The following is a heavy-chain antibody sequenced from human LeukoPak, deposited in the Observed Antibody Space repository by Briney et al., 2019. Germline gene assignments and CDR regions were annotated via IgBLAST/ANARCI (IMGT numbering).Heavy chain of an antibody. CDR1: GFTFSNYW. CDR2: IKQDGSEK. CDR3: ARDSLRGEGDH. Sequence: GGSLRLSCAASGFTFSNYWMSWVRQAPGKGLEWVANIKQDGSEKNYVDSVKGRFTISRDNAKNSLYLQMNSLRVEDTAVYYCARDSLRGEGDHWGQGTLVTVSS. V-gene: IGHV3-7*01. J-gene: IGHJ4*02. D-gene: IGHD5-12*01.